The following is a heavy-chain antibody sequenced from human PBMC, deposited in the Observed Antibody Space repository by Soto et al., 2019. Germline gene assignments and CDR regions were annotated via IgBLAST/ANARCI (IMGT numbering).Heavy chain of an antibody. D-gene: IGHD2-15*01. CDR1: GFTFSNYA. CDR3: AREVVAATYYY. CDR2: ISGNGDNT. V-gene: IGHV3-64*01. J-gene: IGHJ4*02. Sequence: PGGSLRPSCAASGFTFSNYALHWVRQAPGEGLEYVSAISGNGDNTYYANSVKGRFTISRDNSKNTLYLQMGSLRAEDMGVYFCAREVVAATYYYWGQGALVTVSS.